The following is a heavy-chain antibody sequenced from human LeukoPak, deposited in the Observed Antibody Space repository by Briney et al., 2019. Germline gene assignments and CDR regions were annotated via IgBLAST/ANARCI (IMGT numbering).Heavy chain of an antibody. D-gene: IGHD5-18*01. J-gene: IGHJ4*02. CDR3: ARVTSIQLWLRVDYFDY. Sequence: SETLSLTCTVSGGSISSSSYYWGWIRQPPGQGLEWIGSIYYSGSTYYNPSLKSRVTISVDTSKNQFSLKLSSVTAADTAVYYCARVTSIQLWLRVDYFDYWGQGTLVTVSS. CDR1: GGSISSSSYY. V-gene: IGHV4-39*07. CDR2: IYYSGST.